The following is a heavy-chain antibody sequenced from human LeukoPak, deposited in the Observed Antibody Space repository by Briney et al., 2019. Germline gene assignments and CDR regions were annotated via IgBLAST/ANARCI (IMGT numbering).Heavy chain of an antibody. D-gene: IGHD3-16*01. J-gene: IGHJ6*03. CDR1: GFTFDDYA. CDR3: AKGGGGRLIYYYYMDV. CDR2: ITWNSDSI. V-gene: IGHV3-9*03. Sequence: GGSLRLSCAACGFTFDDYAMHWVRQAPGKGLEWVSGITWNSDSIDYADSVKGRFTNSRDNAKNSLYLQMNSLRAEDMALYYCAKGGGGRLIYYYYMDVWGKGTTVTVSS.